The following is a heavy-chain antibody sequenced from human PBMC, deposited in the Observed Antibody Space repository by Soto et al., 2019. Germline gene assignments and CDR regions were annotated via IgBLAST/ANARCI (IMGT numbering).Heavy chain of an antibody. Sequence: ASVKVSCKASGYTFTSYDINWVRQANGQGLEWMGWMNPNSGNTGYAQKFQGRVTMTRNTSISTAYMELSSLRSEDTAVYYCARGGYDYYYYYMDVWGKGTTVTVSS. CDR3: ARGGYDYYYYYMDV. V-gene: IGHV1-8*01. CDR1: GYTFTSYD. J-gene: IGHJ6*03. CDR2: MNPNSGNT. D-gene: IGHD5-12*01.